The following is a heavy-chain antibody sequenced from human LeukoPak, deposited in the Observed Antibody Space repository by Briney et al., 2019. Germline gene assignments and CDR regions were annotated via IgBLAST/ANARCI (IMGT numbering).Heavy chain of an antibody. CDR3: ARAYTSPNGPY. J-gene: IGHJ4*02. CDR1: GYTFTDYY. CDR2: INPNSGGT. D-gene: IGHD3-16*01. Sequence: VASVKVSCKASGYTFTDYYLHWVRKAPGQGLEWMGWINPNSGGTNYAQKFHGRVTMTRDTSITTAYMGLNRLRSDDTAVYYCARAYTSPNGPYWGQGTLVIVSS. V-gene: IGHV1-2*02.